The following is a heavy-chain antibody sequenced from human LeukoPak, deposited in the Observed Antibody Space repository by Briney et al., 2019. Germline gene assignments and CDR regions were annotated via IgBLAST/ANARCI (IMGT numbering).Heavy chain of an antibody. CDR1: GYSVSSGYY. V-gene: IGHV4-38-2*02. Sequence: SETLSLTCTVSGYSVSSGYYWGWIRLPPGKGLEWIGSFYPSGGTYYNPSLESRVTISVDTSKNQFSLKLNSVTAADTAVYYCARHERSSITMIRGVKPKKWFDPWGQGTLVTVSS. CDR3: ARHERSSITMIRGVKPKKWFDP. CDR2: FYPSGGT. D-gene: IGHD3-10*01. J-gene: IGHJ5*02.